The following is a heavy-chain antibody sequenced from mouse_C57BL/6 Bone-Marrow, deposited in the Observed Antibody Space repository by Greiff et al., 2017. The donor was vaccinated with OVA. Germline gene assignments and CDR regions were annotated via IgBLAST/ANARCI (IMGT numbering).Heavy chain of an antibody. Sequence: QVQLQQSGPELVKPGASVKISCKASGYTFTDYYINWVKQRPGQGLEWIGWIFPGSGSTYYNEKFKGKATLTVDKSSSTAYMLLSSLTSEDSAVYFCARLEDYYYGSSPYWYFDVWGTGTTVTVSS. D-gene: IGHD1-1*01. CDR1: GYTFTDYY. V-gene: IGHV1-75*01. CDR2: IFPGSGST. J-gene: IGHJ1*03. CDR3: ARLEDYYYGSSPYWYFDV.